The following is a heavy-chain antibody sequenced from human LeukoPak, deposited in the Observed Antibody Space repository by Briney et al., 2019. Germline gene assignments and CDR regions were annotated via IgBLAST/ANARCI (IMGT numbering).Heavy chain of an antibody. Sequence: PGGSLRLSCAASGFTFSSYIMNWVCQAPGKGLEWVSSISSSSSYIYYADSVKGRFTISRDNAKNSLYLQMNSLRAEDTAVYYCARTKLGIPDYWGQGTLVTVSS. CDR1: GFTFSSYI. D-gene: IGHD7-27*01. CDR2: ISSSSSYI. CDR3: ARTKLGIPDY. V-gene: IGHV3-21*01. J-gene: IGHJ4*02.